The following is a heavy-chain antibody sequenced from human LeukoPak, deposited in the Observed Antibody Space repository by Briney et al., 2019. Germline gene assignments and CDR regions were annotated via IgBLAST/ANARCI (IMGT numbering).Heavy chain of an antibody. Sequence: ASVKVSCKTSGYTFSHYDISWVRQAPGQGLEWMGWISAYNGNTNYAQKLQGRVTMTTDTSTSTAYMELRSLRSDDTAVYYCAREQGGYYYMDVWGKGTTVTISS. J-gene: IGHJ6*03. D-gene: IGHD2-15*01. V-gene: IGHV1-18*04. CDR1: GYTFSHYD. CDR3: AREQGGYYYMDV. CDR2: ISAYNGNT.